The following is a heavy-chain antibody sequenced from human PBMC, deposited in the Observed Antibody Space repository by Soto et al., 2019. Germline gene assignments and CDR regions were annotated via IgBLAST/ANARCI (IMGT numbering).Heavy chain of an antibody. V-gene: IGHV3-23*01. D-gene: IGHD1-26*01. CDR1: GFTFSSYA. Sequence: EVQLLESGGGLVQPGGSLRLSCAASGFTFSSYAMRWVRQAPVKGLEWISASSGSGGITYYAGSVKGRFTISRDNSKNTLYLQMNSLRAEDTAVYYCARRGSGSYYDYWGQGTLVTISS. CDR3: ARRGSGSYYDY. J-gene: IGHJ4*02. CDR2: SSGSGGIT.